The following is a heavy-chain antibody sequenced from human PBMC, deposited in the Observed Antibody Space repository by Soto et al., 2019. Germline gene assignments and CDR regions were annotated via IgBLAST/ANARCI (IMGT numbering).Heavy chain of an antibody. J-gene: IGHJ4*02. CDR2: IKSKTDGGTT. V-gene: IGHV3-15*07. CDR1: GFTFSNAW. CDR3: TTGRPMLVVVQSANDY. D-gene: IGHD3-22*01. Sequence: EVQLVESGGGLVKPGGSLRLSCAASGFTFSNAWMNWVRQAPGKGLEWVGRIKSKTDGGTTEYAAPGKGRFTISRDDSKNTLYLQMNSLKHEEKAVYYCTTGRPMLVVVQSANDYWGQGTLVTVSS.